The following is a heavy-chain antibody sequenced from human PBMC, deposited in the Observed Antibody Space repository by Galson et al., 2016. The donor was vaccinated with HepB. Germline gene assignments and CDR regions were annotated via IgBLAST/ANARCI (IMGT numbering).Heavy chain of an antibody. Sequence: SLRLSCAASGFTFRSCAMSWVRQAPGKGLEWVSGCSGSGFGTLYADSVKGRFTISRDNSKNTLYLQMNSLRVEDTAVYYCAKDRYTVTTLFDFWGQGTLVTVSS. D-gene: IGHD4-17*01. V-gene: IGHV3-23*01. CDR3: AKDRYTVTTLFDF. CDR1: GFTFRSCA. J-gene: IGHJ4*02. CDR2: CSGSGFGT.